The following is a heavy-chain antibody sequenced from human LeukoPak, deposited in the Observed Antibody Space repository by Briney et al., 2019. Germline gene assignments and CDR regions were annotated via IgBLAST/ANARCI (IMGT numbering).Heavy chain of an antibody. J-gene: IGHJ4*02. CDR3: GSYDSSGYYYGFFDY. CDR2: IYYSGST. Sequence: KPSETLSLTCTVSGGSISSYNYYWSWIRQHPGKGLEWIGYIYYSGSTYYNPSLKSRVTISVDTSKNQFSLKLSSVTAADTAVYYCGSYDSSGYYYGFFDYWGQGTLVTVSS. D-gene: IGHD3-22*01. V-gene: IGHV4-31*03. CDR1: GGSISSYNYY.